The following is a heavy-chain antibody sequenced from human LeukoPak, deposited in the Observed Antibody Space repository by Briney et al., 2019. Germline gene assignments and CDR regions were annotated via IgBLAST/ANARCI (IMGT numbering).Heavy chain of an antibody. J-gene: IGHJ4*02. CDR3: AKDQQGGAGSGRFDY. CDR1: GFTFSSYA. V-gene: IGHV3-30*04. D-gene: IGHD3-10*01. CDR2: ISYDGSNK. Sequence: GRSLRLSCAASGFTFSSYAMHWVRQAPGKGLEWVAVISYDGSNKYYADSVKGRFTISRDISKNTFYLQMSSLAADDAALYYCAKDQQGGAGSGRFDYWGQGTLVTVSS.